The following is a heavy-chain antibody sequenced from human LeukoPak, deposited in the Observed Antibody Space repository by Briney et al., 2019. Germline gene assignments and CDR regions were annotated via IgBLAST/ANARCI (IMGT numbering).Heavy chain of an antibody. J-gene: IGHJ5*02. CDR1: GYTFSTYG. D-gene: IGHD6-6*01. CDR2: ISVYNGNT. Sequence: GASVAVSCMTSGYTFSTYGVNWVRQAPGQGREGMGWISVYNGNTKYAQTFQGRVTMRTDTPTSTAYLELRSLRSDDTAVYYCARDLLAARPGWFDPWGQGTLVTVSS. V-gene: IGHV1-18*01. CDR3: ARDLLAARPGWFDP.